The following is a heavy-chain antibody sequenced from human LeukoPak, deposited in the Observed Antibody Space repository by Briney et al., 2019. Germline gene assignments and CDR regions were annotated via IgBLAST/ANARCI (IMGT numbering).Heavy chain of an antibody. V-gene: IGHV5-51*01. J-gene: IGHJ4*02. Sequence: PGESLKISCRGSGYSFTAYWIAWVRQMPGKGLEWMATIYPGDSATTYSPSFQGQVTISADKSITTAYLQWSSLKASDTAMYYCARPTAGLGGFDYWRQGTLVTVST. CDR3: ARPTAGLGGFDY. D-gene: IGHD3-16*01. CDR2: IYPGDSAT. CDR1: GYSFTAYW.